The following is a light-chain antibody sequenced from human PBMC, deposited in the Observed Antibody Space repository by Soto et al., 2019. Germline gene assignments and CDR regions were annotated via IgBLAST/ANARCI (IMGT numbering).Light chain of an antibody. CDR3: QQYGSSPDT. Sequence: ENVLTQSPGTLSLSPGESATLSCRASQSVSGSSLAWYQQKPGQAPRLLIYGASSRATGIPDRFSGSGSGTDFTLTISRLEAEDFAVYYCQQYGSSPDTFGQGTKLEIK. CDR2: GAS. CDR1: QSVSGSS. J-gene: IGKJ2*01. V-gene: IGKV3-20*01.